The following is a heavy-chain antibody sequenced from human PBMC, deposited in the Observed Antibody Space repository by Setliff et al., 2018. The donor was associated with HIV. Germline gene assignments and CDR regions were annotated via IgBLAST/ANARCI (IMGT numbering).Heavy chain of an antibody. CDR3: ARGPQYNFWGGYLGL. J-gene: IGHJ4*02. CDR2: IDSDGSDT. CDR1: GLTFSNYW. V-gene: IGHV3-74*01. Sequence: PGGSLRLSCVASGLTFSNYWMHWVRQAPGKGLVWVSRIDSDGSDTDYADSVRGRFTISRDNAKYTLYLPMTSLTAEDTAVYYCARGPQYNFWGGYLGLWGRGTLVTVSS. D-gene: IGHD3-3*01.